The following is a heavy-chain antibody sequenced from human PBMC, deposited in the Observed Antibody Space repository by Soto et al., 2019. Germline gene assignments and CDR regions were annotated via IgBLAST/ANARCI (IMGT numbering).Heavy chain of an antibody. D-gene: IGHD3-10*01. Sequence: GGSLRLSCAASGFTFSDHYMDWVRQAPGKGLEWVGRTRNKANSYTTEYAASVKGRFTISRDDSKNSLYLQMNSLKTGDTAVYYCAREFRVGFYIDYWGQGTLVTVSS. CDR1: GFTFSDHY. CDR2: TRNKANSYTT. V-gene: IGHV3-72*01. J-gene: IGHJ4*02. CDR3: AREFRVGFYIDY.